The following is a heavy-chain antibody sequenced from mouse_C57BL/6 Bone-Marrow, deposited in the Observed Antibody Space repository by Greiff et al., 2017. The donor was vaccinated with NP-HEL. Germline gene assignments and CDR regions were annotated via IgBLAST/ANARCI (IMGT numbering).Heavy chain of an antibody. V-gene: IGHV14-3*01. Sequence: VQLQQSVAELVRPGASVKLSCTASGFNIKNTYMHWVKQRPEQGLEWIGRIDPANGNTKYAPKFQGKATITADTSSNTAYLQLSSLTSEDTAIYYCALEFLYGYGEAWTAYWGQGTLVTVSA. CDR1: GFNIKNTY. D-gene: IGHD2-2*01. CDR2: IDPANGNT. CDR3: ALEFLYGYGEAWTAY. J-gene: IGHJ3*01.